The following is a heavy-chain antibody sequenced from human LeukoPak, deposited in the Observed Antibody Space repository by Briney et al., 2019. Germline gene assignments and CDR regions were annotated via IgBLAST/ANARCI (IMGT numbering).Heavy chain of an antibody. V-gene: IGHV3-23*01. Sequence: PGGSLRLSCAASRFTLTIYAMSWVRQAPGKGLEWVSSISGSGGSTFYEDSVKGRFTISRDNSRDNSKNTVYLQMNSLRAEDTALYHCAKGLTSGWNLKGSDYWGQGTLVTVSS. J-gene: IGHJ4*02. CDR3: AKGLTSGWNLKGSDY. D-gene: IGHD6-19*01. CDR2: ISGSGGST. CDR1: RFTLTIYA.